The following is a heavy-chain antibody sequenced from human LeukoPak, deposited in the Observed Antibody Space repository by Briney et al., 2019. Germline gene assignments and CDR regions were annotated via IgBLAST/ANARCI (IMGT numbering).Heavy chain of an antibody. V-gene: IGHV1-8*02. J-gene: IGHJ6*02. D-gene: IGHD3-3*01. CDR2: MNPNSGNT. CDR3: ARVLRFLEWLSPYYYYGMDV. CDR1: GGTFSSYA. Sequence: ASVKVSCKASGGTFSSYAISWVRQAPGQGLEWMGWMNPNSGNTGYAQKFQGRVTMTRNTSISTAYMELSSLRSEDTAVYYCARVLRFLEWLSPYYYYGMDVWGQGTTVTVSS.